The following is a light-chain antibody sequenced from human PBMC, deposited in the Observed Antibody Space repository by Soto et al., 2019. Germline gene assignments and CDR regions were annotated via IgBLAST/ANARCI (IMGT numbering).Light chain of an antibody. J-gene: IGLJ1*01. Sequence: QSVLTQPPSACGTPGQRVTISRSGSSSKIGSNTVNWYQQIPGAAPRLLIYSNDRRPSGVPDRFSGTKSGTSASLAISGLHSEDEADYYCVAWDNSLSGFVFGSGTKLTVL. CDR1: SSKIGSNT. V-gene: IGLV1-44*01. CDR3: VAWDNSLSGFV. CDR2: SND.